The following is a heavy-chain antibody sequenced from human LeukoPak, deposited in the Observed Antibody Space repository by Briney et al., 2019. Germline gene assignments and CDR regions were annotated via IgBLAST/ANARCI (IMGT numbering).Heavy chain of an antibody. D-gene: IGHD6-6*01. J-gene: IGHJ5*02. Sequence: PSETLSLTCAVYGGSFSGYYWSWIRQPPGKGLEWIGSIYYSGSTYYNPSLKSRVTISVDTSKNQFSLKLSSVTAADTAVYYCARKRDYRAARPAGGWFDPWGQGTLVTVSS. CDR3: ARKRDYRAARPAGGWFDP. CDR1: GGSFSGYY. V-gene: IGHV4-34*01. CDR2: IYYSGST.